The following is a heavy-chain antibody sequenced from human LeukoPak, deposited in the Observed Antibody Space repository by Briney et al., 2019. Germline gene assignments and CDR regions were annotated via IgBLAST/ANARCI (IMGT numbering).Heavy chain of an antibody. V-gene: IGHV1-2*02. Sequence: ASVKVSCKASGYTFTSYAMNWVRQAPGQGLEWMGWINPNSGGTNYAQKFQGRVTMTRDTSISTAYMELSRLRSDDTAVYYCARLASLYDSSGYYWGDYWGQGTPVTVSS. D-gene: IGHD3-22*01. CDR3: ARLASLYDSSGYYWGDY. J-gene: IGHJ4*02. CDR1: GYTFTSYA. CDR2: INPNSGGT.